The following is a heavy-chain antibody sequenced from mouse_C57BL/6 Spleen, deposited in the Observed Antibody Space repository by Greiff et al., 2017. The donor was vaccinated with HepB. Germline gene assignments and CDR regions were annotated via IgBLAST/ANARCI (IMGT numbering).Heavy chain of an antibody. Sequence: EVKVVESEGGLVQPGSSMKLSCTASGFTFSDYYMAWVRQVPEKGLEWVANINYDGSSTYYLDSLKSRFIISRDNAKNILYLQMSSLKSEDTATYYCARGLRAMDYWGQGTSVTVSS. CDR3: ARGLRAMDY. CDR1: GFTFSDYY. J-gene: IGHJ4*01. D-gene: IGHD1-1*01. V-gene: IGHV5-16*01. CDR2: INYDGSST.